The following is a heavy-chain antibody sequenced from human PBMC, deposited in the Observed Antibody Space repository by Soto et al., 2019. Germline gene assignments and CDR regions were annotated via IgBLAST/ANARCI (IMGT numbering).Heavy chain of an antibody. CDR3: ARGAVQLWSDYYYGMDV. J-gene: IGHJ6*02. CDR2: IYYSGST. V-gene: IGHV4-31*03. CDR1: GGSINSAGYY. Sequence: SLSLTGTVPGGSINSAGYYWRWILQHPGKGLEWIGYIYYSGSTYYNPSLKSRVTISVDTSKNQFSLKLSSVTAADTAVYYCARGAVQLWSDYYYGMDVSGQGTTVTVSS. D-gene: IGHD5-18*01.